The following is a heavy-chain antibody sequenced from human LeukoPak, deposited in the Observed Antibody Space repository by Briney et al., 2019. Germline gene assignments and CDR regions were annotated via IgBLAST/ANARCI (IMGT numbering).Heavy chain of an antibody. CDR1: GFSVNSNY. D-gene: IGHD2-21*02. CDR2: IDSGGTT. CDR3: AKGGVTARFDY. Sequence: GGSLRLSCAASGFSVNSNYINWVRQAPGKGLEWVSVIDSGGTTYYADSVKGRFTISRDNSKNTVYFEMNSLRAEDTAVYYCAKGGVTARFDYWGQGTLVTVSS. J-gene: IGHJ4*02. V-gene: IGHV3-53*01.